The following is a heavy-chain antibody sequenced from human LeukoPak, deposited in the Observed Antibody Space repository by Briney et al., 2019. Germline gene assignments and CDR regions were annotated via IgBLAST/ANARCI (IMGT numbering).Heavy chain of an antibody. CDR2: ISAYNGNT. Sequence: GASVKVSCKASGYTFTSYGISWVRQAPGQGLEWMGWISAYNGNTNYAQKLQGRVTMTTDTSTSTAYMELRSLRSDDTAVYYCAKDLRYFDRYEPFDHWGQGTLVTVSS. D-gene: IGHD3-9*01. J-gene: IGHJ4*02. CDR3: AKDLRYFDRYEPFDH. V-gene: IGHV1-18*01. CDR1: GYTFTSYG.